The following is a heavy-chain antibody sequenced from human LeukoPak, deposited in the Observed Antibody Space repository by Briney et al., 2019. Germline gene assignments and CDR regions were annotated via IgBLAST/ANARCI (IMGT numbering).Heavy chain of an antibody. D-gene: IGHD2-15*01. Sequence: SETLSLTCAVYGGSFSNHYWTWIRQPPGKGLEWIGYIYTSGSTNYNPSLKSRVTISVDTSKNQFSLKLSPVTAADTAVYYCARAYSRQDAFDIWGQGTMVTVSS. V-gene: IGHV4-4*09. CDR3: ARAYSRQDAFDI. J-gene: IGHJ3*02. CDR1: GGSFSNHY. CDR2: IYTSGST.